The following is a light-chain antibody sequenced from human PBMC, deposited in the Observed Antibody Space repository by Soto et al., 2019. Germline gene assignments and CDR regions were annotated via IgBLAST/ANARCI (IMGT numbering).Light chain of an antibody. V-gene: IGLV2-14*03. CDR2: DVS. Sequence: QSALTQPASVSGSPGQSITISCTGTSSDVGGYNYVSWYQRHPGKAPKLMIYDVSNRPSGVSNRFSGSKSGNTASLTISGLQAEDEADYYCGSYTSSSTVIFGGGTKLTVL. CDR1: SSDVGGYNY. J-gene: IGLJ2*01. CDR3: GSYTSSSTVI.